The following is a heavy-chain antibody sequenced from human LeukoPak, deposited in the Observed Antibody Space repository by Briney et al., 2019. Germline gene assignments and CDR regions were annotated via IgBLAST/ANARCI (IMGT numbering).Heavy chain of an antibody. V-gene: IGHV4-31*03. CDR3: ARDLDGYTRYDY. J-gene: IGHJ4*02. CDR2: IYYSGTT. Sequence: SETLSLTCTVSGGSISSGGYWSWISQLPGKGLEWIGYIYYSGTTYYNPSLKSRVSISVDTSKNQFSLKLSSVTVADTAVYYCARDLDGYTRYDYWGQGTLVTVSS. D-gene: IGHD3-9*01. CDR1: GGSISSGGY.